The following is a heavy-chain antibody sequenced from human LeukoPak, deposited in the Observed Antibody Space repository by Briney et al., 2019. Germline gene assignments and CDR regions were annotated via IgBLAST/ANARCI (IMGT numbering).Heavy chain of an antibody. J-gene: IGHJ6*04. CDR2: IYTSGST. CDR3: ARDVGYCSSTSCYYYYYGMGV. D-gene: IGHD2-2*03. CDR1: GGSISSGSYY. Sequence: SETLSLTCTVSGGSISSGSYYWSWIRQPAGKGLEWIGRIYTSGSTNYNPSLKSRVTISVDTSKNQFSLKLSSVTAADTAVYYCARDVGYCSSTSCYYYYYGMGVWGKGTTVTVSS. V-gene: IGHV4-61*02.